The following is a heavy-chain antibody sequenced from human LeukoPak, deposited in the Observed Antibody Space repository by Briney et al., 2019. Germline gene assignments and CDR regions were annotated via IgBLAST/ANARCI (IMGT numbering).Heavy chain of an antibody. CDR3: ARSPHDAAMVDY. V-gene: IGHV1-18*01. Sequence: ASVKVSCKASGYTFTSYGISWVRQAPGQGLEWMGWISAHNGNTNYAQKLQGRVTMTTDTSTSTAYMELRSLRSDGTAVYYCARSPHDAAMVDYWGQGTLVTVSS. CDR2: ISAHNGNT. CDR1: GYTFTSYG. D-gene: IGHD5-18*01. J-gene: IGHJ4*02.